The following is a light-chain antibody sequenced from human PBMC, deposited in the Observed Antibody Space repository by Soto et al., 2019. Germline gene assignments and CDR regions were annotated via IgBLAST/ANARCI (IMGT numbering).Light chain of an antibody. V-gene: IGKV3-20*01. Sequence: EIVLTQSPGTLSLALGERATLSCRASQSISGTFLAWYQHKPGQAPRVLIYGASRRATGIPDRFSGSGSGTDFTLTISRLEPEDFALYYCQQYDSGWTFGQGTKVEMK. CDR3: QQYDSGWT. CDR2: GAS. J-gene: IGKJ1*01. CDR1: QSISGTF.